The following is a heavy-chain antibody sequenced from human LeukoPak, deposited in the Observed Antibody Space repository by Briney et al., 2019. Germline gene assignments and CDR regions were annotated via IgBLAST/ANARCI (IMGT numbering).Heavy chain of an antibody. Sequence: PSETLSLTCSVSGGPISYYWVWIRQPPGKGLEWIGSIYYTGSTYYNPSLKSRVTLSLDTSNKRFSLKLNSVTAADTAVYYCARALGTGLVDYWGQGTLVTVSS. V-gene: IGHV4-39*07. CDR3: ARALGTGLVDY. D-gene: IGHD2-8*02. CDR2: IYYTGST. CDR1: GGPISYY. J-gene: IGHJ4*02.